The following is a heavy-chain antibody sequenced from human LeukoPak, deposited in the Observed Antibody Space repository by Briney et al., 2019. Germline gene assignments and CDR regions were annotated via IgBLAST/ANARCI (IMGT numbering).Heavy chain of an antibody. J-gene: IGHJ6*03. CDR1: GYTFTGFY. D-gene: IGHD3-3*01. Sequence: GASVKVSCKASGYTFTGFYIHWVRQAPGQGLEWMGWINPNSGGTKYAQRFQGRVTMTRDTSISTAYMELNSLRSDDTAVYYCAADRTGLHALYDFWNLRYYYMDVWGKGTTVTVSS. CDR3: AADRTGLHALYDFWNLRYYYMDV. V-gene: IGHV1-2*02. CDR2: INPNSGGT.